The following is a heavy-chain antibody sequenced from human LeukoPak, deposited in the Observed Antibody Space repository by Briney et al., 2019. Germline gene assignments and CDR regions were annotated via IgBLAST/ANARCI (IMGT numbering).Heavy chain of an antibody. J-gene: IGHJ4*02. CDR2: IRYDGSNK. CDR1: GFTFSSYG. CDR3: AKEYSGYDYAFDY. V-gene: IGHV3-30*02. Sequence: SGGSLRLSCAASGFTFSSYGMHWVRQAPGKGLEWVAFIRYDGSNKYYADSVKGRFTISRDNSKNTLYLQMNSLRAEDTAVYYCAKEYSGYDYAFDYWGQETLVTVSS. D-gene: IGHD5-12*01.